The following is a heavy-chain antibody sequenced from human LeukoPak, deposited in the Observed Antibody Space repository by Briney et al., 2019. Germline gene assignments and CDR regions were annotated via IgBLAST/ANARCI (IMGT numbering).Heavy chain of an antibody. V-gene: IGHV4-39*07. Sequence: SETLSLTCTVSGGSISGSSYYWVWIRQPPGKGLERIGSINYSGNTYYNPSLKSRVTISVDTSKNQFSLKLNSVTAADTAVYYCARVPRFLEWGEFDYWGQGTLVTVSS. J-gene: IGHJ4*02. D-gene: IGHD3-3*01. CDR1: GGSISGSSYY. CDR3: ARVPRFLEWGEFDY. CDR2: INYSGNT.